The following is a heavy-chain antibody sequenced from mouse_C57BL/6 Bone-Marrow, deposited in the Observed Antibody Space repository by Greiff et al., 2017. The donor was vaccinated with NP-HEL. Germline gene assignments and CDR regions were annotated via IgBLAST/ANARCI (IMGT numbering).Heavy chain of an antibody. Sequence: EVKLQQSGPELVKPGASVKISCKASGYTFTDYYMNWVKQSHGKSLEWIGDINPNNGGTSYNQKFKGKATLTVDKSSSTAYMELRSLTSEDSAVYYCARRYGSTSFAYWGQGTLVTVSA. CDR3: ARRYGSTSFAY. D-gene: IGHD1-1*01. CDR2: INPNNGGT. J-gene: IGHJ3*01. V-gene: IGHV1-26*01. CDR1: GYTFTDYY.